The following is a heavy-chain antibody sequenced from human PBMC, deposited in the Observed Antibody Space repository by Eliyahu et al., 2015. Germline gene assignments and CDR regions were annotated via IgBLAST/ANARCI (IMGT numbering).Heavy chain of an antibody. CDR3: ARGPIRYCSSTSCYRAYGMDV. V-gene: IGHV4-34*01. Sequence: QVQLQQWGAGLLKPSETLSLTCAVYGGSFSGYXWIWIRQPPGKGLEWIGEINHSGSTNYNPSLKSRVTISVDTSKNQFSLKLSSVTAADTAVYYCARGPIRYCSSTSCYRAYGMDVWGKGTTVTVSS. CDR2: INHSGST. D-gene: IGHD2-2*02. CDR1: GGSFSGYX. J-gene: IGHJ6*04.